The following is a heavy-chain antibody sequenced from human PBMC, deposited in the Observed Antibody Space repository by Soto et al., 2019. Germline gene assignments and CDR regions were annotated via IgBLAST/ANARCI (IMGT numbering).Heavy chain of an antibody. Sequence: PSETLSLTCTVSGGSVSSGSYYWSWIRQPPGKGLEWIGYIYYSGSTNYNPSLKSRVTISVDTSKNQFSLKLSSVTAADTAVYYCARGYTDYYDSSGYPDWFDPWGQGTLVTVSS. D-gene: IGHD3-22*01. CDR2: IYYSGST. V-gene: IGHV4-61*01. CDR3: ARGYTDYYDSSGYPDWFDP. J-gene: IGHJ5*02. CDR1: GGSVSSGSYY.